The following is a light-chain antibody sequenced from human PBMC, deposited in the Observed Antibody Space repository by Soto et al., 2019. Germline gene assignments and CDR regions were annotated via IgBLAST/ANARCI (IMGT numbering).Light chain of an antibody. CDR1: QSVSNN. J-gene: IGKJ1*01. V-gene: IGKV3D-15*01. CDR3: QQYNNWPLWT. Sequence: EIVLTQSPGTLSLSPGESATLSCRASQSVSNNYIAWYQQKPGQAPRLLIYGASNRATGIPDRFSGSGSGTEFTLTITSLQSEDFAVYYCQQYNNWPLWTFGQGTKVDIK. CDR2: GAS.